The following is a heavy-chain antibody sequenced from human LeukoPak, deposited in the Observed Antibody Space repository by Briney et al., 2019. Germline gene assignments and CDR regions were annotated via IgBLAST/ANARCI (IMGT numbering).Heavy chain of an antibody. CDR3: ARRTVISNWYFDL. CDR2: IYTSGST. Sequence: SETLSLTCTVSGGSISSSSYYWSWIRQPAGKGLEWIGRIYTSGSTNYNPSLKSRVTISVDTSKNQFSLKLSSVTAADTAVYYCARRTVISNWYFDLWGRGTLVTVSS. CDR1: GGSISSSSYY. D-gene: IGHD2-21*01. V-gene: IGHV4-61*02. J-gene: IGHJ2*01.